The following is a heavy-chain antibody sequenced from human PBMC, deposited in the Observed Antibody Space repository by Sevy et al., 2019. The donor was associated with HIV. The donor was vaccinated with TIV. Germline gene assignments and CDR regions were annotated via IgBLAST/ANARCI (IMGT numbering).Heavy chain of an antibody. CDR2: IWYDGSYK. V-gene: IGHV3-33*06. J-gene: IGHJ5*02. CDR3: AKTFAIFGVLMSPDFDP. D-gene: IGHD3-3*01. Sequence: GGSLRLSCAASGFTFSNYGMHWVRQAPGKGLEWVAVIWYDGSYKYYAHSVKGRFTISRDNTKSTLYLQMNSLRAEDTAVYYCAKTFAIFGVLMSPDFDPWGQGTLVTVSS. CDR1: GFTFSNYG.